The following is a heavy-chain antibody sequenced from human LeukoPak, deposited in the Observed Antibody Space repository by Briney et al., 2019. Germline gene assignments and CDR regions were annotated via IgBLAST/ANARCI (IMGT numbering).Heavy chain of an antibody. CDR3: VRIYCSTTTCYPDY. J-gene: IGHJ4*02. Sequence: ASVKVSCKASGYTFTGYYMHWVRQAPGQCLEWMGRINPNSGGTNYAQKFQGRVTMTRDTSISTAYMELSRLRSDDTAVYYCVRIYCSTTTCYPDYWGQGTLVTVSS. CDR1: GYTFTGYY. V-gene: IGHV1-2*06. D-gene: IGHD2-2*01. CDR2: INPNSGGT.